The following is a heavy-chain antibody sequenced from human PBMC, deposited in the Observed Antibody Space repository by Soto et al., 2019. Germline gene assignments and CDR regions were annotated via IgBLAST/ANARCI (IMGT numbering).Heavy chain of an antibody. CDR2: ISGSGGST. Sequence: GGSLRLSCAASGFTFSSYAMSWVRQAPGKGLEWVSAISGSGGSTYYADSVKGRFTISRDNSKNTLYLQMNSLRAEDTAVYYCAKDLLKAPRPGMDVWGQGTTVTVSS. CDR3: AKDLLKAPRPGMDV. D-gene: IGHD3-10*01. V-gene: IGHV3-23*01. J-gene: IGHJ6*02. CDR1: GFTFSSYA.